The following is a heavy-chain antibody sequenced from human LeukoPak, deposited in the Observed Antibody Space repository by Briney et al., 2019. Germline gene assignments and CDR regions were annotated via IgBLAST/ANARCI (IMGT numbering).Heavy chain of an antibody. CDR3: ARDSAPYYYDFPDY. D-gene: IGHD3-22*01. V-gene: IGHV3-30-3*01. CDR1: GFTFSSYA. J-gene: IGHJ4*02. Sequence: GGSLRLSCAASGFTFSSYAMHWVRQAPGKGLEWVAVISYDGSNKYYADSVKGRFTISRDNSKNTLYLQMNSLRAEDTAVYYCARDSAPYYYDFPDYWGQETLVTVSS. CDR2: ISYDGSNK.